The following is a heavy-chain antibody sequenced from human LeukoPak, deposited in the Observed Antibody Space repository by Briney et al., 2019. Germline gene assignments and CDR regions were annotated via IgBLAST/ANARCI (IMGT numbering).Heavy chain of an antibody. CDR1: GGSISSYY. V-gene: IGHV4-59*01. Sequence: SETLSLTCTVSGGSISSYYWSWIRQPPGKGLEWIGYIYHSGSTNYNPSLKSRVTISVDTSKNQFSLKLSSVTAADTAVYYCARVRVSYYMDVWGKGTTVTVSS. CDR2: IYHSGST. CDR3: ARVRVSYYMDV. J-gene: IGHJ6*03.